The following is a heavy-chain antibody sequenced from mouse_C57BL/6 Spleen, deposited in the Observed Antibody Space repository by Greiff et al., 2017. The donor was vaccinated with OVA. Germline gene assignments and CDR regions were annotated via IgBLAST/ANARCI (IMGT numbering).Heavy chain of an antibody. J-gene: IGHJ1*03. CDR2: INPGSGGT. Sequence: QVQLQQSGAELVRPGTSVKVSCKASGYAFTNYLIEWVKQRPGQGLEWIGVINPGSGGTNFNEKFKGKATLTADKSSSTAYMQLSSLTSEDSAVYFCAREVPGTWYFDVWGTGTTVTVSS. CDR1: GYAFTNYL. D-gene: IGHD1-1*02. V-gene: IGHV1-54*01. CDR3: AREVPGTWYFDV.